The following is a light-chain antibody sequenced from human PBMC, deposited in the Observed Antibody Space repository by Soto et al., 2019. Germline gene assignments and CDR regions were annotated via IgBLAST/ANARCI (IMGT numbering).Light chain of an antibody. J-gene: IGKJ3*01. V-gene: IGKV1-5*03. CDR3: QQYTSYLLT. Sequence: DIQMTQSPSTLSASVGDRVTITCRASQSISSWLAWYQQKPGKAPKLLIYRASSLESGVPSRFSGSGSGTEFTLTISSLQPDDFATYYCQQYTSYLLTFGPGTTVDIK. CDR2: RAS. CDR1: QSISSW.